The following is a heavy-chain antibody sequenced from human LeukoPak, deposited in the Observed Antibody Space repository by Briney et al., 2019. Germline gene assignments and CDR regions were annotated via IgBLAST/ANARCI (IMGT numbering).Heavy chain of an antibody. J-gene: IGHJ4*02. CDR2: INPTGGST. CDR1: DYTFTSYY. D-gene: IGHD3/OR15-3a*01. CDR3: ARDWTSSLDY. Sequence: GASVKVSCKASDYTFTSYYMHWVRQATGQGLEWMGIINPTGGSTDYAQKFQGRVTITRDTSTSTVYLELSSLRSEDTAVYYCARDWTSSLDYWGQGTLVTVSS. V-gene: IGHV1-46*01.